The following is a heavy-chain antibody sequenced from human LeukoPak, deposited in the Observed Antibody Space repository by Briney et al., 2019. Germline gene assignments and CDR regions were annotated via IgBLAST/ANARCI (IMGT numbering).Heavy chain of an antibody. CDR2: ISAYNGNT. D-gene: IGHD2-2*01. Sequence: ASVKVSCKASGYIFNAYGISWVRQAPGQGLEWMGWISAYNGNTDYTQNLQGRVTITGDTSASTAYMELSSLRSEDTAVYYCARGYCSSTSCYMDVWGQGTTVT. V-gene: IGHV1-18*01. J-gene: IGHJ6*02. CDR1: GYIFNAYG. CDR3: ARGYCSSTSCYMDV.